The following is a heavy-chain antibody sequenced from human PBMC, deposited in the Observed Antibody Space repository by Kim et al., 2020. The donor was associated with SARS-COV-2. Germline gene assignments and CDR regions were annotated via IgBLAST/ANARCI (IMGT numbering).Heavy chain of an antibody. CDR1: GYTFTYRY. Sequence: SVKVSCKASGYTFTYRYLHWVRQAPGQALEWMGWITPFNGNTNYAQKFQDRVTITRDRSMSTAYMELSSLRSEDTAMYYCAILNWKDAFDIWGQGTMVTVSS. D-gene: IGHD1-20*01. CDR2: ITPFNGNT. V-gene: IGHV1-45*02. J-gene: IGHJ3*02. CDR3: AILNWKDAFDI.